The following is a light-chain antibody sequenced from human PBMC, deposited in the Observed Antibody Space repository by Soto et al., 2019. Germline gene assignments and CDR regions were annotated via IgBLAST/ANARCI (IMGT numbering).Light chain of an antibody. CDR3: QQYTNYPWT. V-gene: IGKV1-5*01. CDR2: DAS. CDR1: QSVSTW. Sequence: DIQMTQSPSTLSASVGDRVTITCRASQSVSTWLAWYQQKPGKAPNLLIYDASILQRGVPSRFSGSGSGTEFTLTISSLQPDYFATYYCQQYTNYPWTFGQETKVEIK. J-gene: IGKJ1*01.